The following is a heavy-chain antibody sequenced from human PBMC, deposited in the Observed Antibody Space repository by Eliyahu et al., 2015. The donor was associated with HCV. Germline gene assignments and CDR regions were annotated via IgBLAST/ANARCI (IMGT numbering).Heavy chain of an antibody. D-gene: IGHD5/OR15-5a*01. CDR3: ATVRASVTHRAEYFQH. V-gene: IGHV1-69*01. CDR2: MVPAFGSS. J-gene: IGHJ1*01. CDR1: GDTFRTLS. Sequence: QVQLEQSGAEVKKPGSSVKVSCKASGDTFRTLSINWVRQAPGQGLEWGGRMVPAFGSSNYAQKFQGRVSITADESTATAYLELNSLTSDDTAIFYCATVRASVTHRAEYFQHWGQGTLVTVS.